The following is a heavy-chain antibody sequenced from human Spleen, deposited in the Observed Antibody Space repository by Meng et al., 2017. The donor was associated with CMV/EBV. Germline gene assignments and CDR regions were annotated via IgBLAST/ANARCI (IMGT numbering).Heavy chain of an antibody. V-gene: IGHV3-9*03. D-gene: IGHD6-13*01. Sequence: SLKISCAASGFSFDDYAMHWVRQAPGKGLEWVSGISWNSRTIGYADSVKGRFTISRDNAKSSLYLQMNRLRTEDMALYYCVKSSSSWYGDYFAYWGQGTLVTVSS. J-gene: IGHJ4*02. CDR3: VKSSSSWYGDYFAY. CDR2: ISWNSRTI. CDR1: GFSFDDYA.